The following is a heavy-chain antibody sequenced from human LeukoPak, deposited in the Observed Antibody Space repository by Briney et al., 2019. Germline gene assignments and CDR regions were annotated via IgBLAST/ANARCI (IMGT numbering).Heavy chain of an antibody. CDR1: GFTFSSYW. Sequence: GGSLRLSCAASGFTFSSYWMSWVRQAPGKGLEWVANIKQDGSEKYYVDSVKGRFTISRDNSKNTLYLQMNSLRVEDTAVYFCARGPSLSGYLDAFDIWGQGTMVTVSS. CDR3: ARGPSLSGYLDAFDI. D-gene: IGHD3-22*01. CDR2: IKQDGSEK. V-gene: IGHV3-7*03. J-gene: IGHJ3*02.